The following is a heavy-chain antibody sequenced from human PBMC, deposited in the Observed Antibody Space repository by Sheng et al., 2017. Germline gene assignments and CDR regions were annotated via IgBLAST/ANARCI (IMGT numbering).Heavy chain of an antibody. J-gene: IGHJ4*02. Sequence: QVQLVESGGGLVKPGGSLRLSCAASGFTFSDYYMSWIRQAPGKGLEWVSYISGSANTIYYADSVKGRFTISRDNAKNSLYLQLNSLKAEDTAVYYCARYRSGWFYFDYWGQGTLVTVSS. CDR3: ARYRSGWFYFDY. CDR1: GFTFSDYY. D-gene: IGHD6-19*01. V-gene: IGHV3-11*04. CDR2: ISGSANTI.